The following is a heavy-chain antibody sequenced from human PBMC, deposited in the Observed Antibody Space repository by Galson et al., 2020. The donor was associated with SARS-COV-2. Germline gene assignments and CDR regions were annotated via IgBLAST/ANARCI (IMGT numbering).Heavy chain of an antibody. CDR2: SVVGSGNT. J-gene: IGHJ6*02. CDR1: GFTFTSSA. V-gene: IGHV1-58*01. CDR3: AAVRPAPAATYYSSRLDV. D-gene: IGHD2-2*01. Sequence: SVTVSCKASGFTFTSSAVQWVRQARGQRLEWIGWSVVGSGNTNYAQKFQERVTNTRDMSTSTADMELSSLRSEDTAVYYCAAVRPAPAATYYSSRLDVWGQGTTVTV.